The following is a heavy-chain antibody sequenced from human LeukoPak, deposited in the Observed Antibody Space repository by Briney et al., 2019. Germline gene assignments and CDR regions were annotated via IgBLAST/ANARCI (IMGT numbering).Heavy chain of an antibody. J-gene: IGHJ4*02. D-gene: IGHD6-13*01. CDR2: IYHTGRT. CDR3: ARMDYSAGYYFDY. Sequence: SGTLSLTCAVSGGSIAGYNSWTWVRQPPGKGLEWIAEIYHTGRTNYNPSLKSRVTISVDKSNNQFSLRLSSVTAADTAVYYCARMDYSAGYYFDYWGQRTLVTVSS. CDR1: GGSIAGYNS. V-gene: IGHV4-4*02.